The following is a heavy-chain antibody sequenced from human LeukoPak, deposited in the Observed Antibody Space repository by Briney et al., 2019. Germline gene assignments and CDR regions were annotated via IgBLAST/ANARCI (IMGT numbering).Heavy chain of an antibody. Sequence: GGSLRLSCAASGFTFSSYSMSWVRQAPGKGLEWVSSISSSSSYIYYADSVKGRFTISRDNSKNTLYLQMNSLRAEDTAVYYCARAGYSYTGMDWYFDLWGRGTLVTVSS. CDR2: ISSSSSYI. CDR3: ARAGYSYTGMDWYFDL. V-gene: IGHV3-21*01. CDR1: GFTFSSYS. D-gene: IGHD5-18*01. J-gene: IGHJ2*01.